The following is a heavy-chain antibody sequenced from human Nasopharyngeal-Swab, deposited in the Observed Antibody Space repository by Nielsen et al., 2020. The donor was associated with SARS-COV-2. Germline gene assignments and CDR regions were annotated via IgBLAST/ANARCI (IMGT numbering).Heavy chain of an antibody. Sequence: GASLKISCAASGFTFSLYWMSWVRQASGKGLEWVAHIKQDGYEKYYVDSVKGRFIISRDNANSYLQMNSLRAEDTAVYYCARKRTGRNYYGMDVWGQGTTVTVSS. CDR2: IKQDGYEK. CDR3: ARKRTGRNYYGMDV. D-gene: IGHD4-17*01. V-gene: IGHV3-7*01. J-gene: IGHJ6*02. CDR1: GFTFSLYW.